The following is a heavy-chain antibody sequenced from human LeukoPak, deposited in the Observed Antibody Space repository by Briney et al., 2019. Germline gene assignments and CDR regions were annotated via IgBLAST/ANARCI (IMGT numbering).Heavy chain of an antibody. CDR3: AGHHPRNTVDF. J-gene: IGHJ4*02. V-gene: IGHV4-59*08. D-gene: IGHD2-8*02. CDR1: GGPISGYY. CDR2: ISDIGSI. Sequence: SETLSLTCTAPGGPISGYYWSWFRQPPGKGLEWIAYISDIGSINYNPSLKSRVTISLDTSKNQFSLKLSSVTAADTAVYYCAGHHPRNTVDFWGQGTLVTVSS.